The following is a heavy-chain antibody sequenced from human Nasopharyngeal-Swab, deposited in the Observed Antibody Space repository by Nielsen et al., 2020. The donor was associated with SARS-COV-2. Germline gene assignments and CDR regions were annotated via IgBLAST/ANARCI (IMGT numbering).Heavy chain of an antibody. CDR2: INWIGGSA. D-gene: IGHD5-12*01. J-gene: IGHJ6*02. V-gene: IGHV3-20*04. Sequence: GGSLRLSCTASGFTFDDYAMSWVRQVPGKGLEWVANINWIGGSADYSDAVKGRFTISRDNAKNSLYLQMNSLRAEDTAVYYCARDWGIVATTDGMDVWGQGTTVTVSS. CDR1: GFTFDDYA. CDR3: ARDWGIVATTDGMDV.